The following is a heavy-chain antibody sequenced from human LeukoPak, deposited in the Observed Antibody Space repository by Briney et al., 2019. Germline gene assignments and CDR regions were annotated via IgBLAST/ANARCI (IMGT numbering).Heavy chain of an antibody. Sequence: ASVKVSCKASGYTFTGYYMHWVRQAPGQGLEWMGWINPNSGGTNYAQKFQGRVTMTRDTSISTAYMELSRLRSDDTAVYYCARGRITGTAFLDYWGQGTLVTVSS. J-gene: IGHJ4*02. D-gene: IGHD1-20*01. V-gene: IGHV1-2*02. CDR3: ARGRITGTAFLDY. CDR2: INPNSGGT. CDR1: GYTFTGYY.